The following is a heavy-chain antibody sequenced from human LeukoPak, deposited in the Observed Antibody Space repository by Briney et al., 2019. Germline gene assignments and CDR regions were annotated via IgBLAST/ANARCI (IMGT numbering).Heavy chain of an antibody. J-gene: IGHJ6*03. CDR1: GYSFSTSW. CDR2: IYPGDSDT. V-gene: IGHV5-51*01. D-gene: IGHD3-10*01. Sequence: GESLKISCKASGYSFSTSWIGWVRQMPGKGLEWMGIIYPGDSDTRYSPSFQGQVTISADKSISTAYLQWGSLKASDTAMYYRARHVITYYYGSGSYYTDYYYYYMDVWGKGTPVTVSS. CDR3: ARHVITYYYGSGSYYTDYYYYYMDV.